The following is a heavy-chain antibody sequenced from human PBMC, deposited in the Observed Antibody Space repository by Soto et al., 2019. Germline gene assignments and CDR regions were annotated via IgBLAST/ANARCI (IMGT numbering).Heavy chain of an antibody. CDR3: ARDLPYCSSTSCYEHYYGMDV. J-gene: IGHJ6*02. D-gene: IGHD2-2*01. V-gene: IGHV3-30-3*01. CDR2: ISYDGSNK. Sequence: HPGGSLRLSCAASGFTFSSYAMHWVRQAPGKGLEWVAVISYDGSNKCYADSVKGRFTISRDNSKNTLYLQMNSLRAEDTAVYYCARDLPYCSSTSCYEHYYGMDVWGQGTTVTVSS. CDR1: GFTFSSYA.